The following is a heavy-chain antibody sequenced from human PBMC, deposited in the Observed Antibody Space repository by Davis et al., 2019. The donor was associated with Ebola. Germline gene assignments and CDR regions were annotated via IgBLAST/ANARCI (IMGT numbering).Heavy chain of an antibody. CDR1: AGTFSSYA. D-gene: IGHD6-6*01. CDR2: IIPILGIA. Sequence: SVKVSCKASAGTFSSYAISWVRQAPGQGLEWMGRIIPILGIANYAQKFQGRVTITRDTSASTAYMELSSLRSEDTAVYYCAVLGAAARPLHYYYYGMDVWGQGTTVTVSS. V-gene: IGHV1-69*04. CDR3: AVLGAAARPLHYYYYGMDV. J-gene: IGHJ6*02.